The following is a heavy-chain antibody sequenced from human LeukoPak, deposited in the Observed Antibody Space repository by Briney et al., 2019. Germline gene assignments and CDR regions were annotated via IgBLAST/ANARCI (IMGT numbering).Heavy chain of an antibody. CDR3: GRGHPVVPAAVPDY. CDR1: GYIFSDYY. V-gene: IGHV1-2*02. Sequence: GASVKVSCKASGYIFSDYYIHWVRQAPGQGLEWMGWIKPNSGGTNYAQKFQGRVTMTRDTSINTAYMELSSLTSDDTAVYYCGRGHPVVPAAVPDYWGQGTLVTVSS. D-gene: IGHD2-2*02. J-gene: IGHJ4*02. CDR2: IKPNSGGT.